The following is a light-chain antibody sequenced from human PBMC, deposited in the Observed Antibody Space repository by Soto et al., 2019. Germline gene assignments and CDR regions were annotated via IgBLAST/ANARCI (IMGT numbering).Light chain of an antibody. CDR3: QQYGSSPPWT. J-gene: IGKJ1*01. CDR2: GAS. Sequence: EIVLTQSPGTLSLSQGERATLSCRASQSVNRSYLAWYQQKPGQAPRLLIYGASSRATGIPDRFSGSGSVTDFTLTIRRLLPEDLAVYYCQQYGSSPPWTFGKGPKVVIK. CDR1: QSVNRSY. V-gene: IGKV3-20*01.